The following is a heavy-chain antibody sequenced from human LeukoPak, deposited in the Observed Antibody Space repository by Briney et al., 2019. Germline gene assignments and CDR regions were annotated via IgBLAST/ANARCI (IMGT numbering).Heavy chain of an antibody. CDR3: ARAHYYDSSGLDF. D-gene: IGHD3-22*01. J-gene: IGHJ4*02. CDR2: INWNSDSI. CDR1: GFTFDDYA. V-gene: IGHV3-9*01. Sequence: SLRLSCAVSGFTFDDYAMHWVRQVPGKGLEWVSGINWNSDSIGYADSVKGRFTTSRDNAKNSLYLQMNSLRAEDTAVYYCARAHYYDSSGLDFWGQGTLVTVSS.